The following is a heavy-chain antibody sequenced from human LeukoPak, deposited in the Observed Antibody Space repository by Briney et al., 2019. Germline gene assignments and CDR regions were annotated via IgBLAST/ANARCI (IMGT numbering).Heavy chain of an antibody. D-gene: IGHD2-2*01. Sequence: GGSLRLSCAASRFTFSSYSMNWVRQAPGKGLEWVSSISSSSSYIYYADSVKGRFTISRDNAKNSLYLQMNSLRAEDTAVYYCAREGCSSTSCYFGTYYFDYWGQGTLVTVSS. CDR2: ISSSSSYI. CDR3: AREGCSSTSCYFGTYYFDY. CDR1: RFTFSSYS. V-gene: IGHV3-21*01. J-gene: IGHJ4*02.